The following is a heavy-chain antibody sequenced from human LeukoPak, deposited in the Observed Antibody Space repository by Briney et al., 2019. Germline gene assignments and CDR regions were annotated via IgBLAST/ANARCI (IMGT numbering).Heavy chain of an antibody. J-gene: IGHJ5*02. V-gene: IGHV4-59*01. CDR1: GGSTSSYY. CDR2: IYYSGST. D-gene: IGHD4-17*01. CDR3: ARDSTTDYATNWFDP. Sequence: SETLSLTCTVSGGSTSSYYWSWIRQPPGKGLEWIGYIYYSGSTNYNPSLKSRVTISVDTSKNQFSLKLSSVTAADTAVYYCARDSTTDYATNWFDPWGQGTLVTVSS.